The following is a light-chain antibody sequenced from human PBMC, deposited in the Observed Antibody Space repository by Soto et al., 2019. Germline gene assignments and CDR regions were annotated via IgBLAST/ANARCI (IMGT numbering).Light chain of an antibody. CDR2: EVT. Sequence: QSALTQPASVSGSPGQSITISCSGNSSDVGGYNYVSWYQQHPGKAPKLMIYEVTNRPSGVSDRFSGSKSGNTASLTISGLQSEDEANYYCNSYTSSSSVVFGGGTKLTVL. V-gene: IGLV2-14*01. J-gene: IGLJ2*01. CDR1: SSDVGGYNY. CDR3: NSYTSSSSVV.